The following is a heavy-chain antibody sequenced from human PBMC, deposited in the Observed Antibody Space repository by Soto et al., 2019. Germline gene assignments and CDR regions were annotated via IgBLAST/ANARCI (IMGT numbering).Heavy chain of an antibody. CDR1: GFTFSSYW. Sequence: EVQLVESGGGLVQPGGSLRLSCAASGFTFSSYWMHWVRQAPGKGLVWVSRINSDGSSTSYADSVKGRFTISRDNAKNTLYLQMYSLRAEDTAVYYCARDPSRYYDSSGYYYSNWGQGTLVTVSS. CDR3: ARDPSRYYDSSGYYYSN. CDR2: INSDGSST. D-gene: IGHD3-22*01. J-gene: IGHJ4*02. V-gene: IGHV3-74*01.